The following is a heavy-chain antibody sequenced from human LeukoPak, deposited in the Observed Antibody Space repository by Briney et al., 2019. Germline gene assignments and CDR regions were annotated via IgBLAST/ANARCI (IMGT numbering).Heavy chain of an antibody. V-gene: IGHV3-33*01. CDR3: ARDSASSGGLDY. CDR1: GFTFSSYG. J-gene: IGHJ4*02. CDR2: IWYDGSNK. D-gene: IGHD3-16*01. Sequence: GGSLRLSCAASGFTFSSYGMHWVRQAPGKGMEWVAVIWYDGSNKYYADSVKGRFTISRDNSKNTLYLQMNSLRAEDTAVYYCARDSASSGGLDYWGQGTLVTVSS.